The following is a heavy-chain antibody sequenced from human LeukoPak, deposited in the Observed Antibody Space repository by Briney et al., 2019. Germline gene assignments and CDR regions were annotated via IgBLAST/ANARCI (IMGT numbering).Heavy chain of an antibody. CDR1: GFTFSSYA. D-gene: IGHD1-1*01. V-gene: IGHV3-23*01. CDR2: ISGSGGST. J-gene: IGHJ4*02. Sequence: GGSLRLSCAASGFTFSSYAMSWVRQAPGKGLEWVSAISGSGGSTYYADSVKGRFTISRDNSKNTLYLQMNSLRAEDTAVYYCAKDQVGYKRHYLDYWGQGTLVTVSS. CDR3: AKDQVGYKRHYLDY.